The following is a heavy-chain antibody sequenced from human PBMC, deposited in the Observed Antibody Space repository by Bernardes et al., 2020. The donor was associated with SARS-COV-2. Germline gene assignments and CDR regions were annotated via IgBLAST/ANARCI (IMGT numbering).Heavy chain of an antibody. D-gene: IGHD1-26*01. V-gene: IGHV2-70*17. Sequence: SGPTLLKPTQTLTLTCSFPGFSLSTSGMCVSWIRQPLGKALEWLARIDWDDDKFYSTSLKTRLTISKDTSKNQVVLTMTNMDPVDTATYYCARTIVGGSNWYFDLWGRGTLVTVSS. CDR1: GFSLSTSGMC. CDR2: IDWDDDK. CDR3: ARTIVGGSNWYFDL. J-gene: IGHJ2*01.